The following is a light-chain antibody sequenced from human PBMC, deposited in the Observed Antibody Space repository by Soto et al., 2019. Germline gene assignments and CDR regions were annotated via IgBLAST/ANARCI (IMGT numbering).Light chain of an antibody. Sequence: PVTQSPSTVSASLGDRVTITCRASQSISNWLAWYQQKRGKAPSLLIYDASTLARGVPSRFSGSGSGTDYILTITNLQPEDVATYYCQSYINYSTFGQGTEVHI. CDR2: DAS. CDR1: QSISNW. CDR3: QSYINYST. V-gene: IGKV1-5*01. J-gene: IGKJ1*01.